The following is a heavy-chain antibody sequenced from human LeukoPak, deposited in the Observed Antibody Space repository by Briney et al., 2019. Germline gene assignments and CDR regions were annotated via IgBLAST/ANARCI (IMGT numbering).Heavy chain of an antibody. J-gene: IGHJ5*02. D-gene: IGHD3-22*01. CDR3: ATDFYDTT. CDR1: GFTFSDAW. CDR2: MRRNSDGGTI. V-gene: IGHV3-15*07. Sequence: GGSLRLSCATSGFTFSDAWMNWVRQAPGRGLERVGRMRRNSDGGTIDYAAPVKGRFALSRDDSKNTLYLHMSSLQTEDTAVYYCATDFYDTTWGQGTLVTVSS.